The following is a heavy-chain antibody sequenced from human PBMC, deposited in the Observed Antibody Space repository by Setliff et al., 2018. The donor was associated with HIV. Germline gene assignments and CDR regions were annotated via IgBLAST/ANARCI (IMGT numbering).Heavy chain of an antibody. CDR1: GGSFSGYY. V-gene: IGHV4-34*01. CDR3: ARVYYYGSGSYLELSDAFDI. D-gene: IGHD3-10*01. J-gene: IGHJ3*02. Sequence: TSETLSLTCAVYGGSFSGYYWSWIRQPPGKGLEWIGEINHSGSTNYNPSLKSRVTISVDTSKNQFSLKLSSVTAADTAVYYCARVYYYGSGSYLELSDAFDIWGQGTMVTVSS. CDR2: INHSGST.